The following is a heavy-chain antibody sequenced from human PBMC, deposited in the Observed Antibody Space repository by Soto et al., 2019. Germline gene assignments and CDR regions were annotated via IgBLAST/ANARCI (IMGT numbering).Heavy chain of an antibody. V-gene: IGHV1-69*08. CDR1: GGTFSTST. Sequence: QVQLVQSGAEVKKPGSSVKVSCKASGGTFSTSTFTWVRQAPGQGLEWMGRTIPILDVADYAQDFQGRVTITADKSTSTAYMELTSLTSIDTAVYYCARDSPIGSTYSGYDAIDSWGQGTLVTVSS. D-gene: IGHD5-12*01. CDR3: ARDSPIGSTYSGYDAIDS. CDR2: TIPILDVA. J-gene: IGHJ4*02.